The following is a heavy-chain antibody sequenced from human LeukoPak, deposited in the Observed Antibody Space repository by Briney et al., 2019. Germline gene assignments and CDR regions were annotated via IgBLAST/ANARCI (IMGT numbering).Heavy chain of an antibody. CDR2: MNPNSGNT. J-gene: IGHJ5*02. CDR1: VYTFTSYD. Sequence: ASVKVSCKASVYTFTSYDIIWVRQATGQGLEWMGWMNPNSGNTGYAQKFQGRVTMTRNTSISTAYMELSSLRSEDTAVYYCARRHPDCSGGSCYWFDPWGQGTLVTVSS. CDR3: ARRHPDCSGGSCYWFDP. D-gene: IGHD2-15*01. V-gene: IGHV1-8*01.